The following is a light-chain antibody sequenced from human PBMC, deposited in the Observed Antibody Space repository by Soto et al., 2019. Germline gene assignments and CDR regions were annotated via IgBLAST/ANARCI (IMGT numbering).Light chain of an antibody. CDR3: SSYTSSSPCV. V-gene: IGLV2-14*01. CDR1: SSDVGGYKY. J-gene: IGLJ1*01. CDR2: EVS. Sequence: QPASVSGSPGQSITISCTGTSSDVGGYKYVSWYQQHPGEAPKLMIYEVSNRPSGVSNRFSGSKSGNTASLTISGLQAEDEADYYCSSYTSSSPCVFGTGTKLTVL.